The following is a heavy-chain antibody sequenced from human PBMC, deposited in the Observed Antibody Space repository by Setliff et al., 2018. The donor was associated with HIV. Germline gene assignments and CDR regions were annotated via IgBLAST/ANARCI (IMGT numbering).Heavy chain of an antibody. CDR2: IHHSGNT. CDR3: ARDMRHLAPLGYYFDY. D-gene: IGHD3-10*01. CDR1: GYSISSGYY. Sequence: SETLSLTCPVSGYSISSGYYWGWIRQPPGRGLEWIGAIHHSGNTNYNPSLKSRVIMSVDTSKNQFSLKLGSVTAADTAVYYCARDMRHLAPLGYYFDYWGQGTLVTVSS. V-gene: IGHV4-38-2*02. J-gene: IGHJ4*02.